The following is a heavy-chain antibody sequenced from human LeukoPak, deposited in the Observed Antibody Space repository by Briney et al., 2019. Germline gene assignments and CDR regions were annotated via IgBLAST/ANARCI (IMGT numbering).Heavy chain of an antibody. D-gene: IGHD6-19*01. CDR2: IDPPSGAP. V-gene: IGHV1-2*02. CDR1: GYTFTGQF. CDR3: ARSGFSTGFYLDF. J-gene: IGHJ4*02. Sequence: ASVKVFCKASGYTFTGQFIHWLRQAPGQGLEWMGWIDPPSGAPHYAQKFQDTITLTRDTSIATAYMEVHRLQTDDTAVYYCARSGFSTGFYLDFWGQGTPISVSS.